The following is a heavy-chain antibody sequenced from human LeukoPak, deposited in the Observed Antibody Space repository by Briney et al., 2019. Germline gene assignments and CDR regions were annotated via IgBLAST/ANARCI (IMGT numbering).Heavy chain of an antibody. CDR3: VTGYYLAPDNWFDP. V-gene: IGHV4-39*01. CDR1: GGSISRTSYY. Sequence: SGTLSLTCIVSGGSISRTSYYWGWIRQPPGKGLEWIGSIFYTGSTYYNPSLKSRVTLSVDTSNNQFSLRLTSVTAADTAMYYCVTGYYLAPDNWFDPWGQGTLVTVSS. CDR2: IFYTGST. J-gene: IGHJ5*02. D-gene: IGHD3-9*01.